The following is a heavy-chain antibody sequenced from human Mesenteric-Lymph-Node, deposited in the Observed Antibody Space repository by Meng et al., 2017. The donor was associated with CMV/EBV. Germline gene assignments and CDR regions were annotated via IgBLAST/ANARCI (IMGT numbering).Heavy chain of an antibody. Sequence: QLHLQESGPGLVKHSETLSLPCTISGGSISSSSHYWGWIRQPPGKGLEWIGYIYYSGSTYYYNPSLKTRVTISVDTSKNQFSLKLSSVTAADTAVYYCARHSALLVTNFDYWGQGTLVTVSS. CDR3: ARHSALLVTNFDY. J-gene: IGHJ4*02. D-gene: IGHD5-18*01. V-gene: IGHV4-39*01. CDR1: GGSISSSSHY. CDR2: IYYSGSTY.